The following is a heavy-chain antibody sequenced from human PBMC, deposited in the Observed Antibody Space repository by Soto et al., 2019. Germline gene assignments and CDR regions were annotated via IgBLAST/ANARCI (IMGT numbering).Heavy chain of an antibody. Sequence: GGSLRLSCAASGFTFDDYAMYWVWLAPGTGLRWVSLISWDGGRTNYAHSVRGRFIASRDSSKNSLYMQMSSLRVEDTALYDCAKDVCSGSTTGCYARFDFWGQGALVTVSS. V-gene: IGHV3-43D*04. CDR1: GFTFDDYA. CDR3: AKDVCSGSTTGCYARFDF. CDR2: ISWDGGRT. J-gene: IGHJ4*02. D-gene: IGHD2-2*01.